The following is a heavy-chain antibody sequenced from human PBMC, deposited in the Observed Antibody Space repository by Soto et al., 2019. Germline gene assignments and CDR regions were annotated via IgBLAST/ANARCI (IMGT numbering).Heavy chain of an antibody. V-gene: IGHV1-69*12. CDR2: IIPMFGTA. CDR1: GGTFSTYA. J-gene: IGHJ4*02. CDR3: ASGIQLWLRRINTGYSG. D-gene: IGHD5-18*01. Sequence: QVQLVQSGAEVKKPESSVKVSCKAPGGTFSTYAISWVRQAPGQGLEWMGGIIPMFGTANYAQRSQDRVTITADESTNKVYMELSSLRSEDTAVYFCASGIQLWLRRINTGYSGWGQGTLVTVSS.